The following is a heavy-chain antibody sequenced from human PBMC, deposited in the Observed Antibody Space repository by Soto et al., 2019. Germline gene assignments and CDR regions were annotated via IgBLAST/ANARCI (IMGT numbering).Heavy chain of an antibody. Sequence: GGSLRLSCAVSGLTFSSYAMNWVRQAPGKGLEWVSTISSSRDNTYYADSVKGLFTISRDNSKNTLYLQMNSLRAEDTALYYCAKAEYCSGGPCYPYYFDSWGQGTLVTVSS. J-gene: IGHJ4*02. CDR3: AKAEYCSGGPCYPYYFDS. D-gene: IGHD2-15*01. CDR1: GLTFSSYA. V-gene: IGHV3-23*01. CDR2: ISSSRDNT.